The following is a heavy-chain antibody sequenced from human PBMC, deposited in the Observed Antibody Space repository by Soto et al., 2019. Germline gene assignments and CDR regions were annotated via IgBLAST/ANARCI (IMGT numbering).Heavy chain of an antibody. J-gene: IGHJ6*02. CDR3: ARNSSGVYGMDV. CDR2: ISGSGGST. CDR1: GFTFSSYA. D-gene: IGHD6-25*01. Sequence: HPGGSLRLSCAASGFTFSSYAMSWVRQAPGKGLEWVSAISGSGGSTYYADSVKGRFTISRDNAKNSLYLQMNSLRAEDTAVYYCARNSSGVYGMDVWGQGTTVTVS. V-gene: IGHV3-23*01.